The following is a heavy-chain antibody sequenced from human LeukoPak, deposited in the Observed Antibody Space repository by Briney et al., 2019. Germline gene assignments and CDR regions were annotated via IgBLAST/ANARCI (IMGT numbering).Heavy chain of an antibody. D-gene: IGHD6-6*01. CDR3: ARSCVADRHSAPGY. V-gene: IGHV3-74*01. J-gene: IGHJ4*02. CDR1: GFSFSSYW. Sequence: PGGSLRLSCAASGFSFSSYWMHWVRQAPGKGLVWVSRIDGDGSSTTHADSVKGRFTISRDNAKNTLYLQMNSLRAEDTAVYYCARSCVADRHSAPGYWGQGTLVTVSS. CDR2: IDGDGSST.